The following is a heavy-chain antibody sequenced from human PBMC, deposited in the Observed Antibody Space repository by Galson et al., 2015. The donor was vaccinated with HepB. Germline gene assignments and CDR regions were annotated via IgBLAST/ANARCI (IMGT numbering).Heavy chain of an antibody. CDR3: AKGIHPSHYSSFDY. CDR2: ISGGGEST. J-gene: IGHJ4*02. Sequence: SLRLSCAASEFTFSSYAMTWVRQAPGKGLQWVSTISGGGESTFYADSVKGRFAISRDNSKNTLYLQMNNLRDDDTAVYYCAKGIHPSHYSSFDYWGQGTLVTVSS. V-gene: IGHV3-23*01. D-gene: IGHD4-11*01. CDR1: EFTFSSYA.